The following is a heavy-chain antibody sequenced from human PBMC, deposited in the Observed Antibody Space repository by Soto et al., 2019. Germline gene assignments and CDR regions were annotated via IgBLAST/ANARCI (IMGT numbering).Heavy chain of an antibody. CDR1: GFTFSSHA. D-gene: IGHD6-13*01. J-gene: IGHJ4*02. CDR3: AKVSSSGYAGFFDL. Sequence: EVQLLESGGGLVQPGRSLRLSCTASGFTFSSHAMTWVRQAPGKGLEWVSGLSDSGDSIYYADSVKGRFTIYRDNSMNTLYLQMNTLRVEDTALYYCAKVSSSGYAGFFDLWGQGTLVTVSS. V-gene: IGHV3-23*01. CDR2: LSDSGDSI.